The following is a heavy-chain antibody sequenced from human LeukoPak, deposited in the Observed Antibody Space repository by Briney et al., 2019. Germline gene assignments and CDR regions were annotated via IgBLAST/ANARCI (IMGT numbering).Heavy chain of an antibody. Sequence: SVKVSCKASGGTFSSYAISWVRQAPGQGLEWMGGIIPIFGTANYAQKFQGRVTITADESTSTAYMELSRLRSDDTAVYYCARDKGLLWFGTDYWGQGTLVTVSS. CDR1: GGTFSSYA. CDR2: IIPIFGTA. J-gene: IGHJ4*02. V-gene: IGHV1-69*01. D-gene: IGHD3-10*01. CDR3: ARDKGLLWFGTDY.